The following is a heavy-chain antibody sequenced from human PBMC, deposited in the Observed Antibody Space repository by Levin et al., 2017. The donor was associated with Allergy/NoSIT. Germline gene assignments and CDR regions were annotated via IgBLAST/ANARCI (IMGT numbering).Heavy chain of an antibody. V-gene: IGHV4-59*08. CDR3: ARQKGFSGYDPTESFDS. CDR1: YKSISSYY. J-gene: IGHJ4*02. CDR2: IFHSGST. D-gene: IGHD5-12*01. Sequence: TPSETLSLNCTFSYKSISSYYWSWVRLPPGKGLEWIGYIFHSGSTNYNPSLKSRLTMSIDMSKNQFSLRLSSVSAADTAIYYCARQKGFSGYDPTESFDSWGQGIQVIVSS.